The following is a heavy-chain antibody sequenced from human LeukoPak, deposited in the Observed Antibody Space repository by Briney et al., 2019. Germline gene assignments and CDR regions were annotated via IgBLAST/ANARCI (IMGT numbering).Heavy chain of an antibody. J-gene: IGHJ3*02. CDR1: GGSISSGGYY. D-gene: IGHD7-27*01. Sequence: SQTLSLTCTVSGGSISSGGYYWSWIRQHPGKGLEWIEYIYYSGSTYYNPSLKSRVTISVDTSKNQFSLKLSSVTAADTAVYYCARSSGGEDAFDIWGQGTMVTVSS. CDR3: ARSSGGEDAFDI. V-gene: IGHV4-31*03. CDR2: IYYSGST.